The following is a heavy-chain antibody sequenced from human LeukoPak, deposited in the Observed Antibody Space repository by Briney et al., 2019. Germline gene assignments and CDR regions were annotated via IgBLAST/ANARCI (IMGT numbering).Heavy chain of an antibody. D-gene: IGHD2-2*02. J-gene: IGHJ5*02. V-gene: IGHV1-8*03. CDR3: ARDPYCSSTSCYNLDNWFDP. CDR1: GYTFTSYD. CDR2: MNPNSGNT. Sequence: GASVKVSCKASGYTFTSYDINWVRQATGQGLEWMGWMNPNSGNTGYAQKFQGRVTITRNTSISTAYMELSRLRSDDTAVYYCARDPYCSSTSCYNLDNWFDPWGQGTLVTVSS.